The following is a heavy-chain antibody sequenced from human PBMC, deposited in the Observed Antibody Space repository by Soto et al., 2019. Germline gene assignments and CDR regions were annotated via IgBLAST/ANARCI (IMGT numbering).Heavy chain of an antibody. J-gene: IGHJ5*02. CDR2: IYYSGST. Sequence: QLQLQESGPGLVKPSETLPLTCTVSGGSISSSSYYWGWIRQPPGKGLEWIGSIYYSGSTYYNPSLKSRVTISVDTSKNHFSLTLSSVTAADTAVYYCAHFRHYYDSSGYLPYNWFDPWGQGTLVTVSS. CDR1: GGSISSSSYY. CDR3: AHFRHYYDSSGYLPYNWFDP. V-gene: IGHV4-39*02. D-gene: IGHD3-22*01.